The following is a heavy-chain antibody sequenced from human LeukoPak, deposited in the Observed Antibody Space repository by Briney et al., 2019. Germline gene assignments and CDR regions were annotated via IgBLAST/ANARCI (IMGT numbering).Heavy chain of an antibody. V-gene: IGHV3-23*01. CDR3: AKTKYSGLKNAFDI. Sequence: GGSLRLSCAASGFSYSTSWMHWVRQAPGKGLEWVSAISGSGGSTYYADSVKGRFTISRDNSKNTLYLQMNSLRAEDTAVYYCAKTKYSGLKNAFDIWGQGTMVTVSS. D-gene: IGHD5-12*01. CDR2: ISGSGGST. CDR1: GFSYSTSW. J-gene: IGHJ3*02.